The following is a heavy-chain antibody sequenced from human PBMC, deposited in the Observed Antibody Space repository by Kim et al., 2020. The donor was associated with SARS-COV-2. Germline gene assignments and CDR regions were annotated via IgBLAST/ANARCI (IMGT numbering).Heavy chain of an antibody. CDR2: T. Sequence: TAYNPSLKNRVTISVETSKNRFSLELTSVTAADTAVYYCARAPVGTSPFDDWGQGTLVTVSS. V-gene: IGHV4-59*01. D-gene: IGHD2-2*01. J-gene: IGHJ4*02. CDR3: ARAPVGTSPFDD.